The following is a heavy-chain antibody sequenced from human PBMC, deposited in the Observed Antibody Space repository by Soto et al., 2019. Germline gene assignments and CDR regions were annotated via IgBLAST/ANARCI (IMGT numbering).Heavy chain of an antibody. J-gene: IGHJ4*02. V-gene: IGHV1-2*04. CDR2: INPNSGGT. CDR3: ARGKYRGWSSPPFDY. D-gene: IGHD6-19*01. Sequence: AASVKVSCKACGYSFTGYYMHWVRQAPGQGLEWMGWINPNSGGTNYAQKFQGWVTMTRDTSISTAYMELSRLRSDDTAVYYCARGKYRGWSSPPFDYWGQGTLVTVS. CDR1: GYSFTGYY.